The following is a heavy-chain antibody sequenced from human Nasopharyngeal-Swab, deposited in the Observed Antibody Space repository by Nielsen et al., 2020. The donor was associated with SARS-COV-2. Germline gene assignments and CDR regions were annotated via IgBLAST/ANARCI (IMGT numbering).Heavy chain of an antibody. D-gene: IGHD2-21*01. CDR3: ARDVAGADSA. CDR2: IDTDGSTT. Sequence: GESLEISCAASGFTFSRYWMHWVRQVPGKGLVWVSRIDTDGSTTDHADSVKGRFTISRDNAKNTLYLQMNNLRAEDTALYYCARDVAGADSAWGQGTLVTVSS. CDR1: GFTFSRYW. V-gene: IGHV3-74*01. J-gene: IGHJ5*02.